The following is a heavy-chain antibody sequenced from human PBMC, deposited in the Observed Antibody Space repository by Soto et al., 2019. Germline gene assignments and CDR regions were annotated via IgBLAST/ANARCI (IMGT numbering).Heavy chain of an antibody. CDR3: ARLSGIHGYCSGGSCYPRGWFDP. CDR2: IYPGDSDT. Sequence: EVQLVQSGAEVKKPGESLKISCKGSGYSFTSYWIGWVSQMPGKGLEWMGIIYPGDSDTRYSPSFQGQVTISADKSISTAYLQWSSLKASDTAMYYCARLSGIHGYCSGGSCYPRGWFDPWGQGTLVTVSS. V-gene: IGHV5-51*01. CDR1: GYSFTSYW. D-gene: IGHD2-15*01. J-gene: IGHJ5*02.